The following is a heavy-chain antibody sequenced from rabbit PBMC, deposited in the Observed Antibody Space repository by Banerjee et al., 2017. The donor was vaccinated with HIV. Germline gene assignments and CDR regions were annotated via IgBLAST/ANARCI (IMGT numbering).Heavy chain of an antibody. CDR1: GFDFSSYYM. Sequence: QEQLKETGGGLVQPGGSLTLSCKASGFDFSSYYMSWVRQAPGKGLEWIGIIYASEGSADYASWVNGRFTISKTSSTTVTLQMTSLTAADTATYFCARDLAGVIGWNFNLWGPGTLVTVS. CDR2: IYASEGSA. D-gene: IGHD4-1*01. CDR3: ARDLAGVIGWNFNL. V-gene: IGHV1S45*01. J-gene: IGHJ4*01.